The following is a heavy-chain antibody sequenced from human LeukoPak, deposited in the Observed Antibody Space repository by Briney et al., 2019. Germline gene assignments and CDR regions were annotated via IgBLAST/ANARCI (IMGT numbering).Heavy chain of an antibody. CDR3: ARVRYYDFWSGYYIFDY. CDR2: IYYSGST. Sequence: SETLSPTCTVSGGSISSYYWSWIRQPPGKGLEWIGYIYYSGSTNYNPSLKSRVTISVDTSKNQFSLKLSSVTAADTAVYYCARVRYYDFWSGYYIFDYWGQGTLVTVSS. J-gene: IGHJ4*02. CDR1: GGSISSYY. V-gene: IGHV4-59*01. D-gene: IGHD3-3*01.